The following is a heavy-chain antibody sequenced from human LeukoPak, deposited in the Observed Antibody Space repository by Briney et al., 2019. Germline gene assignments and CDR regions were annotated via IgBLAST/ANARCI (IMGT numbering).Heavy chain of an antibody. CDR2: ISGDGGST. V-gene: IGHV3-43*02. CDR3: ARETPGQGFDY. Sequence: PGGSLRLSCAASGFTFDDYAMHWVRHAPGKGLEWVSLISGDGGSTYYADSVKGRFTISRDTSKNILYLQMNTLRGEDTAVYYCARETPGQGFDYWGQGTLVTVSS. CDR1: GFTFDDYA. J-gene: IGHJ4*02.